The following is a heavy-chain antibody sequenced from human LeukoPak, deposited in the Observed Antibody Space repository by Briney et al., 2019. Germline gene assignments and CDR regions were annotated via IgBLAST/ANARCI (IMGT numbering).Heavy chain of an antibody. CDR1: GGSISSSNW. CDR3: ARVRYYYDSSGYSIPLFDY. CDR2: IYHSGST. V-gene: IGHV4-4*01. Sequence: PSETLSLTCAVSGGSISSSNWWSWVRQPPGKGLEWIGEIYHSGSTNYNPSLKSRVTISVDKSKNQFSLKLSSVTAADTAVYCCARVRYYYDSSGYSIPLFDYWGQGTLVTVSS. D-gene: IGHD3-22*01. J-gene: IGHJ4*02.